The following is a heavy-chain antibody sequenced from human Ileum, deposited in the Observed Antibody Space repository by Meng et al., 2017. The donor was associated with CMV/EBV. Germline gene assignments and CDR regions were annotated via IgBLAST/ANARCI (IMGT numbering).Heavy chain of an antibody. Sequence: VQVEVLGPGPVTPSTTRALTLTFSGGFISSGSFYWRLNRQNPGKGLEWIGDIHDSWSISYNPSLQRRVTISVDTSKNQFSLKLSSVTAADTAVYYCARVWGIAVRPLDYWGQGTLVTVSS. J-gene: IGHJ4*02. CDR1: GGFISSGSFY. V-gene: IGHV4-30-4*01. CDR3: ARVWGIAVRPLDY. CDR2: IHDSWSI. D-gene: IGHD6-6*01.